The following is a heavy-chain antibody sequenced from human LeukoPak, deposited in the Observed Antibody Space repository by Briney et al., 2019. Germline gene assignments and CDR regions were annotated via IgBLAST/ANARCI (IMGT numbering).Heavy chain of an antibody. Sequence: GGSLRLSCAASGFTFSSYGMHWVRQAPGKGLEWVAVIRYEGSNKYYADSVKGRFTISRHNSKNTLFLQMNNLRAEDTAVYYCARDGYYQYSSGYSGYYYYGIDFWGQGTTLTVSS. CDR2: IRYEGSNK. D-gene: IGHD3-22*01. CDR1: GFTFSSYG. J-gene: IGHJ6*02. V-gene: IGHV3-33*01. CDR3: ARDGYYQYSSGYSGYYYYGIDF.